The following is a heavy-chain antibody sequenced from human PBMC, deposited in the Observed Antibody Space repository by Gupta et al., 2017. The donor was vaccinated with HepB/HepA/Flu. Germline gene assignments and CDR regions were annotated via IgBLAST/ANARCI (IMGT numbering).Heavy chain of an antibody. CDR2: INHVGST. CDR3: ARPAGYYSGLVY. CDR1: TNDFRGHA. V-gene: IGHV4-34*02. Sequence: QVQLKLWGAGLLAPWETLHLTCGAYTNDFRGHAWSWIQQSPGRGQEWNGDINHVGSTIYNPSHASRVTISVDVSRKKVSLRRNSVTAAATAVYFCARPAGYYSGLVYWGQGTPVTVSP. D-gene: IGHD3-22*01. J-gene: IGHJ4*02.